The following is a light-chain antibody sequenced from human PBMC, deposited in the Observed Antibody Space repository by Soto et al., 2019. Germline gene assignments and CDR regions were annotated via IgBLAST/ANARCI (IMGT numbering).Light chain of an antibody. CDR2: DVS. CDR1: SSDIGAFNY. J-gene: IGLJ2*01. V-gene: IGLV2-14*03. CDR3: SSYTATNTVL. Sequence: QSVLAQPASVSGSPGQSITISCTGTSSDIGAFNYVSWYQQLPGDAPKLLIFDVSDRPSGISVRFSASKSGNTASLTISGLETEDEAHYFCSSYTATNTVLFGGGTKLTVL.